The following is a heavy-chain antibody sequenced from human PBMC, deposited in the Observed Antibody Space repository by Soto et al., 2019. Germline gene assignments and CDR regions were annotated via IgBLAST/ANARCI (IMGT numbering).Heavy chain of an antibody. J-gene: IGHJ4*02. Sequence: PGGSLRLSCAASGFTFSDYYMSWVRQAPGKGLEWVSYISSSRSNIYYADSVKGRFTISRDNAKNSLYLQMNSLRPEDTAVYYCARDLGGGGSGWPCYWGQGTLVTVSS. CDR1: GFTFSDYY. V-gene: IGHV3-11*01. D-gene: IGHD6-19*01. CDR2: ISSSRSNI. CDR3: ARDLGGGGSGWPCY.